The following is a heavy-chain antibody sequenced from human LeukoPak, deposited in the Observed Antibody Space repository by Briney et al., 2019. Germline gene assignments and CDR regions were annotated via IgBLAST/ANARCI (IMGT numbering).Heavy chain of an antibody. V-gene: IGHV4-34*01. CDR3: AGRSVGFDY. CDR1: GGSFSGYY. Sequence: PSETLSLTCAVYGGSFSGYYWSWIRQPPGKGLEWIGEINHSGSTNYNPSLKSRVTISVDTSKNQFSLKLSSVTAADTAVYYCAGRSVGFDYWGQGTLVTVAS. CDR2: INHSGST. J-gene: IGHJ4*02.